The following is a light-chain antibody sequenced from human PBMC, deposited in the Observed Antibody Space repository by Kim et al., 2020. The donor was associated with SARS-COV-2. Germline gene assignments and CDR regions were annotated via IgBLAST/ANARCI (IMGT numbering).Light chain of an antibody. CDR1: VLAKKY. J-gene: IGLJ3*02. Sequence: SVSPGQTARITCSGDVLAKKYARWFQQKPGQAPVLVIYKDSERPSGIPERFSGSSSGTTVTLTISGAQVEDEADYYCYSATDNIGVFGGGTKLTVL. CDR3: YSATDNIGV. CDR2: KDS. V-gene: IGLV3-27*01.